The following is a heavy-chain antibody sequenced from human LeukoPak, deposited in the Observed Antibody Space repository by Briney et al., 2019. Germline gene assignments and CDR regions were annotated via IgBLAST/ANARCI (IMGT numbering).Heavy chain of an antibody. D-gene: IGHD6-13*01. CDR1: GFTFSSYG. V-gene: IGHV3-30*02. J-gene: IGHJ3*02. CDR2: IRYDGSNK. Sequence: PGGSLRLSCAASGFTFSSYGMHWVRQAPGKGLEWVAFIRYDGSNKYYADSVKGRFTISRDNSKNTLYLQMNSLRAEDTAVYYCAKGGDSIAAQFAFDIWGQGTMVTVSS. CDR3: AKGGDSIAAQFAFDI.